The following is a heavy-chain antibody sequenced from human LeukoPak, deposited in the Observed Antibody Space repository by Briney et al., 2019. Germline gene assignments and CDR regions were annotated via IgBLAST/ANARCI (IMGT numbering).Heavy chain of an antibody. CDR1: GFTFSSYW. CDR3: ARGITIFGVVNDAFDI. J-gene: IGHJ3*02. D-gene: IGHD3-3*01. Sequence: GGSLRLSCVASGFTFSSYWIHWVRQAPGKGLVWLSRVDSDGSSTTYADSVKGRFTVSRDNAKNTLYLQMNSLRAEDTAVYYCARGITIFGVVNDAFDIWGQGTMVTVSS. CDR2: VDSDGSST. V-gene: IGHV3-74*03.